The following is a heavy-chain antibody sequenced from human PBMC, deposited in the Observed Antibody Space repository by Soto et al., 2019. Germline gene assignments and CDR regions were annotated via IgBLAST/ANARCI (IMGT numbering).Heavy chain of an antibody. D-gene: IGHD2-2*01. Sequence: GGSLRLSCAASGFTFSNAWINWVRQAPGKGLEWVGRIKSKTDGGTADYAAPVKGRFAVSRDDSKNMVYLQMNSLKTEDTGIYYCAKDRGYQLPRGFDYWGQGTQVTVSS. CDR3: AKDRGYQLPRGFDY. CDR1: GFTFSNAW. V-gene: IGHV3-15*07. J-gene: IGHJ4*02. CDR2: IKSKTDGGTA.